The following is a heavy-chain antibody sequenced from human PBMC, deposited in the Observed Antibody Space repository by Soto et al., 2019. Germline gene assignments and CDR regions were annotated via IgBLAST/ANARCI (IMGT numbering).Heavy chain of an antibody. J-gene: IGHJ4*02. D-gene: IGHD5-12*01. V-gene: IGHV3-33*01. CDR1: GFTFSSYG. CDR3: ARDIAATTSLVDY. CDR2: IWYDGSNK. Sequence: GGSLRLSCAASGFTFSSYGMHWVRQAPGKGLEWVAVIWYDGSNKYYADSVKGRFTISRDNSKNTLYLQMNSLRAEDTAVYYCARDIAATTSLVDYWGQGTLVTVSS.